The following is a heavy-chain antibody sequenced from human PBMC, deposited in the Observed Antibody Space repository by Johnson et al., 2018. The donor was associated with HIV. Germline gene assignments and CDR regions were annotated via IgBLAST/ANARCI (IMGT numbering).Heavy chain of an antibody. CDR2: IKQDGSEK. J-gene: IGHJ3*02. D-gene: IGHD6-13*01. Sequence: VQLVESGGGVVQPGRSLRLSCAASGFTVSSNYMSWVRQAPGKGLEWVANIKQDGSEKYYVDSVKGRFTISRDNAKNSLYLQMNSLRAEDTAVYYCAREGPYSSRWGAFDIWGQGTMVTVSS. CDR3: AREGPYSSRWGAFDI. CDR1: GFTVSSNY. V-gene: IGHV3-7*01.